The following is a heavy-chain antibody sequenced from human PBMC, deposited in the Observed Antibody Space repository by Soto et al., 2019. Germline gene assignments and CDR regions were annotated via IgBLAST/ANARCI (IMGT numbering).Heavy chain of an antibody. D-gene: IGHD6-19*01. V-gene: IGHV3-7*03. CDR3: ARWESSDWYLGI. CDR2: VNQDGTQK. J-gene: IGHJ4*02. Sequence: GGSLRLSCAGSGFTFSGYWMTWVRQPPGKGLEWVASVNQDGTQKFYVDSVKGRFTISRDNAKNSLFLQMISLRAEDTAVYYCARWESSDWYLGIWGQGTLVTVSS. CDR1: GFTFSGYW.